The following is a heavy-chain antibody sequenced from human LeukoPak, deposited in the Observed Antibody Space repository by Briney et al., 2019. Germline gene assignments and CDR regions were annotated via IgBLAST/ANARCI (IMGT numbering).Heavy chain of an antibody. CDR2: ISAYNGNT. V-gene: IGHV1-18*01. D-gene: IGHD3-16*01. Sequence: ASVKVSCKASGYTFTSYGISWVRQAPGQGLEWMGWISAYNGNTNYAQKLQGRVTMTTDASTSTAYMELRSLRSDDTAVYYCARGGTGGEPKTNWFDPWGQGTLVTVSS. CDR3: ARGGTGGEPKTNWFDP. CDR1: GYTFTSYG. J-gene: IGHJ5*02.